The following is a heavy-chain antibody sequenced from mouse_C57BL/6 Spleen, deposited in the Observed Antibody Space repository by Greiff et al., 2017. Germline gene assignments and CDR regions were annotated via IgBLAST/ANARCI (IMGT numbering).Heavy chain of an antibody. CDR3: ARGYDYFDF. CDR1: GYTFTSYW. Sequence: QVQLQQPGAELVMPGASVKLSCKASGYTFTSYWMHWVKQRPGQGLEWIGEIDPSDSYTNYNQNFKGKSTLTVDKSSSTAYMQLSSLTSEDSAVEYCARGYDYFDFWGKGTTLTVSS. J-gene: IGHJ2*01. D-gene: IGHD2-14*01. V-gene: IGHV1-69*01. CDR2: IDPSDSYT.